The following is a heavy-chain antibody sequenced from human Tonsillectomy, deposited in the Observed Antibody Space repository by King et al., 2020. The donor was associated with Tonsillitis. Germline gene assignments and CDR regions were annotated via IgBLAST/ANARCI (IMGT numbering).Heavy chain of an antibody. J-gene: IGHJ6*03. V-gene: IGHV4-61*02. CDR1: GGSISSGRYS. Sequence: QLQESGPGLVKPSQTLSLTCTVSGGSISSGRYSWSWIRQPAGKGLEWIGRIYSCGSTNDNPSLKSRVTISVDTSRNQFSLKLSSVTAAETAIYYCARVIAAAGIDYYYMDVWGKGTTVTVSS. CDR3: ARVIAAAGIDYYYMDV. D-gene: IGHD6-13*01. CDR2: IYSCGST.